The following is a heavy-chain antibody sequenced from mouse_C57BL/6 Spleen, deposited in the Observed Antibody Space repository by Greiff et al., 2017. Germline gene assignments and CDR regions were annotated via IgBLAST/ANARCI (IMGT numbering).Heavy chain of an antibody. CDR2: ISYDGSN. CDR3: ARDDGYYVNYAMDY. Sequence: EVKLVESGPGLVKPSQSLSLTCSVTGYSITSGYYWNWIRQFPGNKLEWMGYISYDGSNNYNPSLKNRISITRDTSKNQFFLKLNSVTTEDTATYYCARDDGYYVNYAMDYWGQGTSVTVSS. CDR1: GYSITSGYY. J-gene: IGHJ4*01. D-gene: IGHD2-3*01. V-gene: IGHV3-6*01.